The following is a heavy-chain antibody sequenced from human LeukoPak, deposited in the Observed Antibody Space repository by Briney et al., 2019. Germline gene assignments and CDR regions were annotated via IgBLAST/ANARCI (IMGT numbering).Heavy chain of an antibody. V-gene: IGHV3-23*01. Sequence: GGSLRLSCAVSGFTFSSYAMSWVRQAPGTGLEWVSAISGSGGSTYYADSVKGRFTISRDNSKNTLYLQMNSLRTEDTAVYCCAKVIVVVPAAIPYFDYWGQGTLVTVSS. CDR1: GFTFSSYA. CDR3: AKVIVVVPAAIPYFDY. J-gene: IGHJ4*02. CDR2: ISGSGGST. D-gene: IGHD2-2*02.